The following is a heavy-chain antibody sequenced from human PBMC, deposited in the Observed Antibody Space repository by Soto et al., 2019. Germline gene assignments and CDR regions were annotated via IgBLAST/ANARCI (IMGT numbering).Heavy chain of an antibody. CDR3: ARVTPAYYYDSSGYSTFDP. D-gene: IGHD3-22*01. CDR1: GGSISSGDYY. V-gene: IGHV4-30-4*01. J-gene: IGHJ5*02. CDR2: IYYSGST. Sequence: PSETLSLTCTVSGGSISSGDYYWSWIRQPPGKGLEWIGYIYYSGSTYYNPSLKSRVTISVDTSKNQFSLKLSSVTAADTAVYYCARVTPAYYYDSSGYSTFDPWGQGTLVTVSS.